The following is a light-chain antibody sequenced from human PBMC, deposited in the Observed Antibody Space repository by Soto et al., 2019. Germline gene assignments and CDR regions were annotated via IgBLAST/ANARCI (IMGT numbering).Light chain of an antibody. CDR2: SNN. CDR1: RSNIGSNT. CDR3: GAWDDSLNGYV. V-gene: IGLV1-44*01. J-gene: IGLJ1*01. Sequence: QSALTQPPSASGTPGQRVTISCSGSRSNIGSNTVNWYQQLPGTAPKLLIYSNNQRPSGVPDRFSGSKSGTSASLAISGLQSEDEADYYCGAWDDSLNGYVFGTGTKLTVL.